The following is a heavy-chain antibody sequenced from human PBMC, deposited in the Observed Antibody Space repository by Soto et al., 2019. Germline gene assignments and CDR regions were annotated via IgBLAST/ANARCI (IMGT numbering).Heavy chain of an antibody. V-gene: IGHV3-30*18. D-gene: IGHD3-10*01. CDR1: GFTFSSFA. CDR3: AKESLDYFDSGRFYAPAFDH. Sequence: QVPLVESGGGVVHPGTSLRLSCVTSGFTFSSFAMDWVRQAPGKGLEWVAAISFDGRDISYRESVKGRFTISRDKFKNTVYLQMNSLRPEDTAVYYCAKESLDYFDSGRFYAPAFDHWGQGTLVTVSS. J-gene: IGHJ4*02. CDR2: ISFDGRDI.